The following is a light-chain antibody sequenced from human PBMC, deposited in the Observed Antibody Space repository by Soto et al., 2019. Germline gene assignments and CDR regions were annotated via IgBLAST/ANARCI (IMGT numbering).Light chain of an antibody. CDR1: SSEIGAYNY. CDR2: EVT. V-gene: IGLV2-14*01. Sequence: QSALAQPASVSGSPGQSITISCIGTSSEIGAYNYVSWYQQHPGKVPKLMIYEVTNRPSGLSNRFSGSKSGNTASLTISGLQAEDEAEYFCSSYSSTSTLYVFGTGTKVTVL. J-gene: IGLJ1*01. CDR3: SSYSSTSTLYV.